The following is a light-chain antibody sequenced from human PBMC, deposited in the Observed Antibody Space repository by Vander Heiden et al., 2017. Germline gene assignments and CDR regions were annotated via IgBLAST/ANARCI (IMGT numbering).Light chain of an antibody. V-gene: IGKV1-5*03. CDR1: QSIGKL. J-gene: IGKJ1*01. CDR2: KAS. CDR3: QQYYNYWT. Sequence: DIRMTQSPSTLSAYVGDRVTITCRASQSIGKLLAWYQQKPGKPPKFLIYKASNLESGVPSRFSGSGSGTEFTLTISSLQPDDFASYYCQQYYNYWTFGQGTKVEIK.